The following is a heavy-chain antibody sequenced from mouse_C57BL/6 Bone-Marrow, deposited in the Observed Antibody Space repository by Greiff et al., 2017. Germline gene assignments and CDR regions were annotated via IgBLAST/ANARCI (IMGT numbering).Heavy chain of an antibody. D-gene: IGHD1-1*01. CDR2: IDPSDSYT. J-gene: IGHJ4*01. V-gene: IGHV1-69*01. Sequence: VQLQQPGAELVMPGASVKLSCKASGYTFTSYWMHWVKQRPGQGLEWIGEIDPSDSYTNYNQKFKGKSTLTVDKSSSTAYMQLSSLTSEDSAVYYCTIERIIGAMDEWGQGTSVTVSS. CDR1: GYTFTSYW. CDR3: TIERIIGAMDE.